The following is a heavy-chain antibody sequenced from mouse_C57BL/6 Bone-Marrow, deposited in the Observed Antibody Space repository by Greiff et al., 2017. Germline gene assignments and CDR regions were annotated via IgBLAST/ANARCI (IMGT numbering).Heavy chain of an antibody. CDR2: ISSGGDYI. D-gene: IGHD4-1*01. J-gene: IGHJ1*03. V-gene: IGHV5-9-1*02. CDR1: GFTFSSYA. CDR3: TRGVGRGYWYFDV. Sequence: DVKLQESGEGLVKPGGSLKLSCAASGFTFSSYAMSWVRQTPEKRLEWVAYISSGGDYIYYADTVKGRFTISRDNARNTLYLQMSSLKSEDTAMYYCTRGVGRGYWYFDVWGTGTTVTVSS.